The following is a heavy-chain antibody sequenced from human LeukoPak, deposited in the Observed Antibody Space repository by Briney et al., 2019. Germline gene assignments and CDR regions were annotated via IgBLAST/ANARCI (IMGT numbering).Heavy chain of an antibody. CDR1: GFTFSSYN. D-gene: IGHD3-10*01. Sequence: GGSLRLSCAASGFTFSSYNMNWVRQAPGKGLEWVSSISSSSSYIYYADSVKGRFTISRDNAKKSLDLQMNSLRAEDTAVYYCARDLLGYNNHYMDVWGKGTTVTVSS. CDR3: ARDLLGYNNHYMDV. J-gene: IGHJ6*03. V-gene: IGHV3-21*01. CDR2: ISSSSSYI.